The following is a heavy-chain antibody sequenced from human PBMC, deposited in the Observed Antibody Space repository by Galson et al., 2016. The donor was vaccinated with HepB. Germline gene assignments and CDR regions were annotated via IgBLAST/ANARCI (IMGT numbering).Heavy chain of an antibody. CDR1: GGSISSIHYS. J-gene: IGHJ3*01. D-gene: IGHD3-16*01. CDR3: ARAKSRNYGLDV. CDR2: IYHSGNT. Sequence: TLSLTCAVSGGSISSIHYSWSWVRQPPGKGLEWIGYIYHSGNTYYSPSLRSRVTMSVDRSRNQFSLSLTSVTAADTAVYYCARAKSRNYGLDVWGQGTMVIVSS. V-gene: IGHV4-30-2*01.